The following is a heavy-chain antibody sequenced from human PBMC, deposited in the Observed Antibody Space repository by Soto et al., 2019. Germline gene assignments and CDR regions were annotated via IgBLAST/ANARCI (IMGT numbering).Heavy chain of an antibody. J-gene: IGHJ4*02. CDR1: GYTFTSYY. D-gene: IGHD2-15*01. CDR2: FNPSGGST. V-gene: IGHV1-46*01. CDR3: ARDSRYCSGGSCYWSYFDY. Sequence: QVQLVQSGAEVKKPGASVKVSGKASGYTFTSYYMHWVRQALEQGLGWMGIFNPSGGSTSYAQKFQGRVTMTRDTSTSTVYMELSSLRSEDTAVYYCARDSRYCSGGSCYWSYFDYWGQGTLVTVSS.